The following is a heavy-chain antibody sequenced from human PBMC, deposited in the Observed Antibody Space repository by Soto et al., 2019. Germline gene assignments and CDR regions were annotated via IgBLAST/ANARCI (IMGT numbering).Heavy chain of an antibody. CDR2: INAGFVNT. J-gene: IGHJ5*02. V-gene: IGHV1-3*01. D-gene: IGHD1-26*01. CDR3: ARGRGSFWGGFDP. CDR1: GYSFNSYA. Sequence: QVQLVQSGAEVKKPGSSVTVSCKASGYSFNSYALHWVRQAPGQRLEWMGWINAGFVNTKYSHKFQDRVTITRDTSASTAFMEMRNLTSEDTAVYYCARGRGSFWGGFDPWGQGTLVTVSS.